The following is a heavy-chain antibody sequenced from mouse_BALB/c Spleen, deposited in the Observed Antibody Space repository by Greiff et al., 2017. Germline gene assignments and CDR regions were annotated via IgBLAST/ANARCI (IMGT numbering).Heavy chain of an antibody. CDR1: GFTFSDYG. CDR2: ISNLAYSI. CDR3: ARGHYYGYFDY. D-gene: IGHD1-2*01. Sequence: EVKLVESGGGLVQPGGSRKLSCAASGFTFSDYGMAWVRQAPGKGPEWVAFISNLAYSIYYADTVTGRFTISRENAKNTLYLEMSSLRSEDTAMYYCARGHYYGYFDYWGQGTTLTVSS. V-gene: IGHV5-15*02. J-gene: IGHJ2*01.